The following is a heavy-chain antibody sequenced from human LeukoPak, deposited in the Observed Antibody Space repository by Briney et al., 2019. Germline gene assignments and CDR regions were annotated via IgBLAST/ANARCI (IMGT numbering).Heavy chain of an antibody. CDR2: IIPIFGTA. Sequence: SVKVSCKASGGTFSSYAISWVRQAPGQGLEWMGGIIPIFGTANYAQKFQGRVTITADKSTSTAYMELNSLRAEDTAVYYCARVSLGTMVRGVIRYYYMDVWGKGTTVTISS. V-gene: IGHV1-69*06. D-gene: IGHD3-10*01. CDR3: ARVSLGTMVRGVIRYYYMDV. CDR1: GGTFSSYA. J-gene: IGHJ6*03.